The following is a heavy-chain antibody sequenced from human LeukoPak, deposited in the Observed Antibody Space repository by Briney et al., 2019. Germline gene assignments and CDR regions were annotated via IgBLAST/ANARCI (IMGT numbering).Heavy chain of an antibody. CDR1: GFTFSSYW. CDR3: ARDKIVGATHLDY. Sequence: PGGSLRLSCAASGFTFSSYWMSWVRPAPGKGLEWVAHINQDGSEIYYVDSLKGRFTISRDNAKNSLYLQMNSLRAEDTAVYYCARDKIVGATHLDYWGQGTPVTVSS. J-gene: IGHJ4*02. D-gene: IGHD1-26*01. V-gene: IGHV3-7*01. CDR2: INQDGSEI.